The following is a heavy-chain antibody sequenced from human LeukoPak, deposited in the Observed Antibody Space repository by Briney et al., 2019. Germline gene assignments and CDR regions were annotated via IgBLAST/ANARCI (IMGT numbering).Heavy chain of an antibody. Sequence: PGGSLRLSCAASGFSVGSNYMSWVRKAPGKGLEWVSVIYRGGSTYYADSVKGRFTISRDNSKNTLYLQMNSLRAEDTAVYYCARHGVAVTSYFDYWGQGTLVTVSS. CDR3: ARHGVAVTSYFDY. J-gene: IGHJ4*02. CDR2: IYRGGST. CDR1: GFSVGSNY. V-gene: IGHV3-53*01. D-gene: IGHD2-2*01.